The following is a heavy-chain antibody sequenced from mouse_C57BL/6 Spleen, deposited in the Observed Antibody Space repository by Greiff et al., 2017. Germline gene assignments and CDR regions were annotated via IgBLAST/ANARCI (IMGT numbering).Heavy chain of an antibody. V-gene: IGHV1-74*01. CDR2: IHPSDSDT. J-gene: IGHJ4*01. CDR1: GYTFTSYW. Sequence: QVQLQQPGAELVKPGASVKVSCKASGYTFTSYWMHWVKQRPGQGLEWIGRIHPSDSDTNYNQKFKGKATLTVDKSSSTAYMQLSSLTSEVSAVYYCAMELTRGYAMDYWGQGTSVTVSS. CDR3: AMELTRGYAMDY. D-gene: IGHD1-3*01.